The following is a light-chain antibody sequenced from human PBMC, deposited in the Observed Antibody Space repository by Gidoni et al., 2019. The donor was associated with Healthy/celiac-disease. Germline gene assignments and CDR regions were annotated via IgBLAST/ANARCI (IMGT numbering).Light chain of an antibody. J-gene: IGLJ1*01. Sequence: QSVLTQPPSVSGAPGQRVTISCTVSSSNIGACYDVHWYQQLPGPAPKLLIYGNSNRPSGVPDRFSGSKSGTSASLAITGLQAEDEADYYCQSYDSSLSGPYVFGTGTKVTVL. CDR1: SSNIGACYD. CDR2: GNS. CDR3: QSYDSSLSGPYV. V-gene: IGLV1-40*01.